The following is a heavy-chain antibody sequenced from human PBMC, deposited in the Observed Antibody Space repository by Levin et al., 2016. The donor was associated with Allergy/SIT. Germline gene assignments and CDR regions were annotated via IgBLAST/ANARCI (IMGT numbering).Heavy chain of an antibody. J-gene: IGHJ3*02. V-gene: IGHV1-46*01. Sequence: WVRQAPGQGLEWMGIINPSGGSTSYAQKFQGRVTMTRDTSTSTVYMELSSLRSEDTAVYYCAIITPAHAFDIWGQGTMVTVSS. CDR3: AIITPAHAFDI. D-gene: IGHD3-10*01. CDR2: INPSGGST.